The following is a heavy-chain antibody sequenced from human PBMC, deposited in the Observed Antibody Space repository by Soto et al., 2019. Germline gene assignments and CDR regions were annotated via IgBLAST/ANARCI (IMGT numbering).Heavy chain of an antibody. Sequence: GGSLRLSCAASGFTFSSYAMSWVRQAPGKGLEWVSAISGSGGSTYYADSVKGRFTISRDNSKNTLYLQMNSLRAEDTAVYYCAKTDGYNYASSSGYWGQGTLVTVSS. J-gene: IGHJ4*02. D-gene: IGHD5-12*01. CDR3: AKTDGYNYASSSGY. CDR2: ISGSGGST. V-gene: IGHV3-23*01. CDR1: GFTFSSYA.